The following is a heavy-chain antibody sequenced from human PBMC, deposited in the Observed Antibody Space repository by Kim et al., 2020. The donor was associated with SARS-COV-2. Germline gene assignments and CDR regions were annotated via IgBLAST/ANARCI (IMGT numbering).Heavy chain of an antibody. CDR3: ARLDSSSWFYADLNWFDP. CDR1: GYSFTSYW. V-gene: IGHV5-51*01. D-gene: IGHD6-13*01. CDR2: IYPGDSDT. J-gene: IGHJ5*02. Sequence: GESLKISCKGSGYSFTSYWIGWVRQMPGKGLEWMGIIYPGDSDTRYSPSFQGQVTISADKSISTAYLQWSSLKASDTAMYYCARLDSSSWFYADLNWFDPWGQGTLVTVSS.